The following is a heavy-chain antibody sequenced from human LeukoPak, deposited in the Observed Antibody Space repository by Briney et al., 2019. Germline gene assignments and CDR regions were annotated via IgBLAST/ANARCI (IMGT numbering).Heavy chain of an antibody. Sequence: GGSLRLSCAASGFSFGSYSMNWVRQAPGKGLEWVSSISSGGSIYYADSVKGRVTISRDNAKSSLFLQMNSLRADDTAVYYCARGSSQQVGSFDYWGQGTLVTVSS. CDR1: GFSFGSYS. J-gene: IGHJ4*02. V-gene: IGHV3-21*01. CDR3: ARGSSQQVGSFDY. CDR2: ISSGGSI. D-gene: IGHD1-26*01.